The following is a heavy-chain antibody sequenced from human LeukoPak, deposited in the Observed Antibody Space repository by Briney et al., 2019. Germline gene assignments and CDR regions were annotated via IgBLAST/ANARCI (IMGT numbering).Heavy chain of an antibody. CDR1: GGSFSGYY. CDR2: INHSGSA. V-gene: IGHV4-34*01. J-gene: IGHJ5*02. Sequence: PSETLSLTCAVYGGSFSGYYWSWICQPPGKGLEWIGKINHSGSANYNPSLKSRVTISVDTSKNQFSLKLSSVTAADTAVYYCARGRGGSYRNWFDPWGQGTLVTVSS. CDR3: ARGRGGSYRNWFDP. D-gene: IGHD1-26*01.